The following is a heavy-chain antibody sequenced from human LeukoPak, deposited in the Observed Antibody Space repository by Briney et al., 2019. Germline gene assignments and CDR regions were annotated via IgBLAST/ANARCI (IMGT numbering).Heavy chain of an antibody. CDR1: GFTFSGSA. D-gene: IGHD3-10*01. CDR3: AKDVLLWLGESHDAFDI. CDR2: IRSKANSYAT. J-gene: IGHJ3*02. V-gene: IGHV3-73*01. Sequence: GGSLKLSCAASGFTFSGSAMHWVRQASGKGLEWVGRIRSKANSYATAYAASVKGRFTISRDDSKNTAYLQMNSLKTEDTAVYYCAKDVLLWLGESHDAFDIWGQGTMVTVSS.